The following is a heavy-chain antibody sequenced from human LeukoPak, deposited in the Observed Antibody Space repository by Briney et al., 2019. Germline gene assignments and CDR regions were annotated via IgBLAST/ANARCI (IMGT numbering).Heavy chain of an antibody. CDR3: AREHCSSTSCFSYYYYMDV. CDR2: ISSSSSYI. J-gene: IGHJ6*03. CDR1: GFTFSSYS. Sequence: PGGSLRLSCAASGFTFSSYSMNWVRQAPGKGLEWVSSISSSSSYIYYADSVKGRFTIPRDNAKNSLYLQMNSLRAEDTAVYYCAREHCSSTSCFSYYYYMDVWGKGTTVTVSS. D-gene: IGHD2-2*01. V-gene: IGHV3-21*01.